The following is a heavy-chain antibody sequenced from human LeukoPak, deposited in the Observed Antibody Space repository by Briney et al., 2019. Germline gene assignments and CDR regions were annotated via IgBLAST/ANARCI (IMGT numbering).Heavy chain of an antibody. CDR2: ISSGSSYI. Sequence: GGSLRLSCAASGFTFNSYSMNWVRQAPGKGLEWVSSISSGSSYIYYVDTVKGRFTIYRDNAKNSLYLQMNSLRAEDTAVYYCVRGVVSIAARPPYFDYWGQGTLVTVSS. CDR3: VRGVVSIAARPPYFDY. D-gene: IGHD6-6*01. CDR1: GFTFNSYS. V-gene: IGHV3-21*01. J-gene: IGHJ4*02.